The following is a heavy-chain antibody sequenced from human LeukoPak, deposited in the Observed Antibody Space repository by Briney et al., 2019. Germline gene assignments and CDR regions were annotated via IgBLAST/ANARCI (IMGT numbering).Heavy chain of an antibody. J-gene: IGHJ4*02. CDR2: IYYSGST. CDR1: GGSISSSSYY. CDR3: ARGLGLATIFDY. V-gene: IGHV4-39*07. Sequence: SETLFLTCTVSGGSISSSSYYWGWIRQPPGKGLEWIGSIYYSGSTYYNPSLKSRVTISVDTSKNQFSLKLSSVTAADTAVYYCARGLGLATIFDYWGQGTLVTVSS. D-gene: IGHD3-16*01.